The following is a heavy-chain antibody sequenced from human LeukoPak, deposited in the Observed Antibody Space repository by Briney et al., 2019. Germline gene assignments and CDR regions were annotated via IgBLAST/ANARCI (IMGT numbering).Heavy chain of an antibody. CDR1: GFTFSSYS. CDR3: AAAGTPFDY. Sequence: GGSLRLSCVASGFTFSSYSMNWVRQAPGKGLEWVSAISGSGGSTYYADSVKGRFTISRDNSKNTLYLQINSLYYCAKDRLSIAAAGTPFDYWGQGTLVTVSS. V-gene: IGHV3-23*01. CDR2: ISGSGGST. J-gene: IGHJ4*02. D-gene: IGHD6-13*01.